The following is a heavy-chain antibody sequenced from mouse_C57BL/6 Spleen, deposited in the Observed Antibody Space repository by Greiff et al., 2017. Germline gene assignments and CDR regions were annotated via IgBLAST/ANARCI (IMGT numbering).Heavy chain of an antibody. CDR1: GYTFTSYW. CDR2: IDPSDSYT. J-gene: IGHJ4*01. V-gene: IGHV1-69*01. CDR3: ARFSITTVVANSMDY. D-gene: IGHD1-1*01. Sequence: QVQLQQPGAELVMPGASVKLSCKASGYTFTSYWMHWVKQRPGQGLEWIGEIDPSDSYTNYNQKFKGKSTLTVDKSSSTAYMQLSSLTSEDSAVYYCARFSITTVVANSMDYWGQGTSVTVSS.